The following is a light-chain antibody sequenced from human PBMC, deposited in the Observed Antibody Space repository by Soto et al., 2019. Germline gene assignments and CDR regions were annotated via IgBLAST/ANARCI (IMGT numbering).Light chain of an antibody. J-gene: IGKJ3*01. CDR1: QNIVSY. CDR3: QQVYDTPDT. V-gene: IGKV1-39*01. Sequence: DIQMTQSPSSLSASVGDTVTMTCRASQNIVSYLTWYQAKPGKAPKLLIYVVYSLQSGAPSSCSGSGSGTDFTLTISSLPDDDCATYFCQQVYDTPDTFGPGTKVDLK. CDR2: VVY.